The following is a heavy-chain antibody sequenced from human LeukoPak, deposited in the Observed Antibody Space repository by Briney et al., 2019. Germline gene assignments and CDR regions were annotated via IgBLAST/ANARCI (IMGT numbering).Heavy chain of an antibody. Sequence: PGGSLGLSCAASGFTFSSYSVNWVRQAPGKGLAWVSSISGSGRYVFYADSLKGRFTVSRDNAKNSLYLQMNSLRAEDTAVYYCARDFHGMDVWGQGTTVTVSS. CDR3: ARDFHGMDV. CDR1: GFTFSSYS. CDR2: ISGSGRYV. J-gene: IGHJ6*02. V-gene: IGHV3-21*01.